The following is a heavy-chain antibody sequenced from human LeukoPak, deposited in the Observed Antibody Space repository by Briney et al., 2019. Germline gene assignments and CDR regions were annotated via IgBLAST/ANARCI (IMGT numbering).Heavy chain of an antibody. J-gene: IGHJ3*02. CDR1: GYTYTSYA. CDR2: INAGNGNT. V-gene: IGHV1-3*03. CDR3: ALGGSGKDDAFDI. Sequence: ASVKVSRKASGYTYTSYAMHWVRQAPGQRLEWMGWINAGNGNTKYSQEFQGRVTITRDTSASTAYMELSSLRSEDMAVYYCALGGSGKDDAFDIWGQGTMVTVSS. D-gene: IGHD1-26*01.